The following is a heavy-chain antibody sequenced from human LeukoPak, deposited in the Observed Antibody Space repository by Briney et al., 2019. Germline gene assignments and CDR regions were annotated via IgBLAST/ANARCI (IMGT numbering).Heavy chain of an antibody. CDR3: ASAITMVRGGADY. CDR1: GGSFSGYY. D-gene: IGHD3-10*01. CDR2: INHSGST. Sequence: PSETLSLTCAVYGGSFSGYYWSWIRQPPGKGLEWIGEINHSGSTNYNPSLKSRVTISVDTSKNQFSLKLSSVTAADTAVYYCASAITMVRGGADYWGQGTLVTVSS. V-gene: IGHV4-34*01. J-gene: IGHJ4*02.